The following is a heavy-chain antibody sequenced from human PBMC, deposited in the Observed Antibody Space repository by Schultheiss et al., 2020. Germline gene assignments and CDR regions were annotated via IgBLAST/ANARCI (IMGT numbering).Heavy chain of an antibody. Sequence: WGSLRLSCAASGFTFDNHGMIWVRQAPGKGLEWVSGISWNGGSTSYGDSVKGRFSISRDNAKNSLYLQMNSLRGEDTAFYYCARGMRPDFYYYGLDVWGQGTTVTVSS. CDR2: ISWNGGST. J-gene: IGHJ6*02. CDR3: ARGMRPDFYYYGLDV. V-gene: IGHV3-20*04. CDR1: GFTFDNHG.